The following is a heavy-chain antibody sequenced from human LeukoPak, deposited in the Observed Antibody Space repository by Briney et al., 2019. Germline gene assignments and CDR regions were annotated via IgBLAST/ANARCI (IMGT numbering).Heavy chain of an antibody. J-gene: IGHJ4*02. CDR1: GGSISSSSYY. V-gene: IGHV4-39*01. CDR3: ARLHRHCSSTSCSDY. CDR2: TYYSGST. D-gene: IGHD2-2*01. Sequence: SETMSLTCTVSGGSISSSSYYWGWIRQPPGKGLEWIGSTYYSGSTYYNPPLKSRVTISVDTSKNQFSLKLSSVTAADTAVYYCARLHRHCSSTSCSDYWGQGTLVTVSS.